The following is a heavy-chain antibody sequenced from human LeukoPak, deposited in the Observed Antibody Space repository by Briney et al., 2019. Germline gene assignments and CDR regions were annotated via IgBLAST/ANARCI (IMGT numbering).Heavy chain of an antibody. CDR1: GGSISSYY. J-gene: IGHJ5*02. V-gene: IGHV4-59*01. CDR3: ARGNQYCSSTSCSNWFDP. CDR2: IYYSGST. D-gene: IGHD2-2*01. Sequence: SETLSLTCTVSGGSISSYYWSWIRQPPGKGLEWIGYIYYSGSTNYNPYLKSRVTISVDTSKNQFSLKLSSVTAADTAVYYCARGNQYCSSTSCSNWFDPWGQGTLVTVSS.